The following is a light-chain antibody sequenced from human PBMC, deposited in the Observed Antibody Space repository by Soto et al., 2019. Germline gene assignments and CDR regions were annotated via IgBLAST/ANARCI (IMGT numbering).Light chain of an antibody. CDR1: QSVSSY. V-gene: IGKV3-11*01. CDR2: DAS. J-gene: IGKJ1*01. CDR3: QQRSKWPPTWT. Sequence: EIVLTQSPATLSLSPGERATLSCRASQSVSSYLAWYQQKPGQAPRLLIYDASNRATGIPARFSGSGSGTDFTLTISSLEPEDFAVYYCQQRSKWPPTWTFGHGTKVDIK.